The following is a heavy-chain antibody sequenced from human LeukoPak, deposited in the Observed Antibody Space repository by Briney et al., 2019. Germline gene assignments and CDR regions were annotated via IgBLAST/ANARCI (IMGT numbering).Heavy chain of an antibody. Sequence: GASVKVSCKASGGTFSSYAISWVRQAPGQGLEWMGGIIPIFGTANYAQKFQGRVTITTDESTSTAYMELSSLSSEDTAVYYCARSIYGSARTYYYYYYMDVWGKGTTVTVSS. CDR3: ARSIYGSARTYYYYYYMDV. V-gene: IGHV1-69*05. CDR1: GGTFSSYA. CDR2: IIPIFGTA. J-gene: IGHJ6*03. D-gene: IGHD3-10*01.